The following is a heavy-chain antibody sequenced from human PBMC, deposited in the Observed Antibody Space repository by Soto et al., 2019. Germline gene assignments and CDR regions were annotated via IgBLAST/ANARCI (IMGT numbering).Heavy chain of an antibody. J-gene: IGHJ6*02. CDR1: GFTFTSSA. D-gene: IGHD3-10*01. CDR2: IVVGSGNT. CDR3: AADGQPFFGYYYGMDV. Sequence: ASVKVSCKASGFTFTSSAVQWVRQARGQRLEWIGWIVVGSGNTNYAQKFQERVTITRDMSTSTAYMELSSLRSEDTAVYYCAADGQPFFGYYYGMDVWGQGTTVTVSS. V-gene: IGHV1-58*01.